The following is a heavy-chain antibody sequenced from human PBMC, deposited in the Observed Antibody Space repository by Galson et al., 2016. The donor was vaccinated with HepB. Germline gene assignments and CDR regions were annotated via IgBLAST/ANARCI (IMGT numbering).Heavy chain of an antibody. J-gene: IGHJ6*02. D-gene: IGHD3-10*01. CDR1: GDSVYNNGAA. CDR2: TFYRSTWEN. V-gene: IGHV6-1*01. Sequence: CAISGDSVYNNGAAWVWIRQSPSRVLEWLGRTFYRSTWENHYAGSVINRITISPDTSRNQFSLHLHSLTPEDTAVYYCARAVMLGRGMDVWGQGTTVTVSS. CDR3: ARAVMLGRGMDV.